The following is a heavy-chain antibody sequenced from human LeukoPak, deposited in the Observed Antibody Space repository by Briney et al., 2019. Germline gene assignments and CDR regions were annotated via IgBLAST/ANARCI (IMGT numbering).Heavy chain of an antibody. V-gene: IGHV3-21*01. J-gene: IGHJ4*02. CDR1: GFTFSSYS. CDR2: ISSSSSYI. Sequence: GGSLRLSCAASGFTFSSYSMNWVRQAPGKGLEWVSSISSSSSYIYYADSVKGRFTISRDNAKNSLYLQMNSLRAADTAVYYCARYRDRYSSSSTGRDYWGQGTLVTVSS. D-gene: IGHD6-6*01. CDR3: ARYRDRYSSSSTGRDY.